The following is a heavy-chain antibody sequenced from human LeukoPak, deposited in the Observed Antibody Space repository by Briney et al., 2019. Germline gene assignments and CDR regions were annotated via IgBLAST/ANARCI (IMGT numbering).Heavy chain of an antibody. D-gene: IGHD1-26*01. CDR2: IYYSGST. V-gene: IGHV4-59*01. CDR3: ARDNNRGSYPPRFDY. J-gene: IGHJ4*02. Sequence: SETLSLTCTVSGGSISNYYWSWVRQPPGKGLEWIGYIYYSGSTNYNPSLKSRVTISLDTSKNQFSLKLSSVTAADTAVYYCARDNNRGSYPPRFDYWGQGTLVTVSS. CDR1: GGSISNYY.